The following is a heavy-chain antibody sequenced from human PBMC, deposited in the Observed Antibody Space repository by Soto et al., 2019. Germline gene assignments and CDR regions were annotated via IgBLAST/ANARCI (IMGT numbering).Heavy chain of an antibody. J-gene: IGHJ6*02. Sequence: QVQLVQSGAEVKNPGSSVKVSCKTSGGGFSNYAFSWVRQAPGQGLEWVGGVIPVRGTSNYAQKFQGTVTVTAEEATRTVYMKVSRLRFEDTPVYYCARNIEVATTYYHPLDVWGPGTTVIVSS. V-gene: IGHV1-69*01. CDR2: VIPVRGTS. D-gene: IGHD5-12*01. CDR3: ARNIEVATTYYHPLDV. CDR1: GGGFSNYA.